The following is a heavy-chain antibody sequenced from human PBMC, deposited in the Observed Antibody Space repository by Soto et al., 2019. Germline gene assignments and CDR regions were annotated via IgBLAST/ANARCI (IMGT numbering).Heavy chain of an antibody. CDR2: IYYRGTT. Sequence: QVQLQESGPGLVKPSETLSLTCSVSGVSTSNHYWTWIRKPPGQGPEWIGCIYYRGTTNYNAAFNSRVTISLDTSKNQFSLKWTSVTTADTAVYYCARGGGSPYHDHEFDYWGQGILVTVSS. CDR3: ARGGGSPYHDHEFDY. J-gene: IGHJ4*02. D-gene: IGHD2-2*01. V-gene: IGHV4-59*11. CDR1: GVSTSNHY.